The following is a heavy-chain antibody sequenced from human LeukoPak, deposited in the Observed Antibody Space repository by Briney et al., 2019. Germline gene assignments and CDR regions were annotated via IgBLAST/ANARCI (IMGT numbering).Heavy chain of an antibody. CDR2: ISESGTGT. V-gene: IGHV3-23*01. CDR1: GVTFSRYA. CDR3: AKDITQGYTFGSIEQDY. J-gene: IGHJ4*02. Sequence: GGSLRLSCAASGVTFSRYAMSWVRQAPGKGLEWVSAISESGTGTYYADSVKGRFTISRDNSKNTLSLQMNSLRAEDTAVYYCAKDITQGYTFGSIEQDYWGQGTLVTVSS. D-gene: IGHD5-18*01.